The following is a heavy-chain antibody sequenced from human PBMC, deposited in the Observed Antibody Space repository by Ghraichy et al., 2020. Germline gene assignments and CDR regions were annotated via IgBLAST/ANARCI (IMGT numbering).Heavy chain of an antibody. CDR3: AKDPRSGRRRITIFGVVHYGMDV. CDR1: GFTFSSYA. J-gene: IGHJ6*02. V-gene: IGHV3-23*01. D-gene: IGHD3-3*01. CDR2: ISGSGGST. Sequence: GGSLRLSCAASGFTFSSYAMSWVRQAPGKGLEWVSAISGSGGSTYYADSVKGRFTISRDNSKNSLYLQMNSLRAEDTAVYYCAKDPRSGRRRITIFGVVHYGMDVWGQGTTVTVSS.